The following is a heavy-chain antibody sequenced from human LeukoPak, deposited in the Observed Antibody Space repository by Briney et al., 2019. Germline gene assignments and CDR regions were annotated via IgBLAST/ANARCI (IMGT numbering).Heavy chain of an antibody. Sequence: ASVKVSCKASGCTFTSYGISWVRQAPGQGLEWMGWISAYNGNTNYAQKLQGRVTMTTDTSTSTAYMELRSLRSDDTAVYYCARANMVRGVGSFFDRNWFDPWGQGTLVTVSS. CDR1: GCTFTSYG. J-gene: IGHJ5*02. V-gene: IGHV1-18*01. CDR3: ARANMVRGVGSFFDRNWFDP. CDR2: ISAYNGNT. D-gene: IGHD3-10*01.